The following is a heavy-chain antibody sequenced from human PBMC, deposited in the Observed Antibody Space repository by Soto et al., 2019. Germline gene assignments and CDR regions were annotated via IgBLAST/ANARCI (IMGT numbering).Heavy chain of an antibody. D-gene: IGHD3-3*01. CDR2: IYSGGST. Sequence: LRLSCAASGFTVSSNYMSWVRQAPGKGLEWVSVIYSGGSTYYADSVKGRFTISRDNSKNTLYLQMNSLRAEDTAVYYCARDLPVYYDFWSGYSYGMDVWGQGTTVTV. V-gene: IGHV3-53*01. J-gene: IGHJ6*02. CDR1: GFTVSSNY. CDR3: ARDLPVYYDFWSGYSYGMDV.